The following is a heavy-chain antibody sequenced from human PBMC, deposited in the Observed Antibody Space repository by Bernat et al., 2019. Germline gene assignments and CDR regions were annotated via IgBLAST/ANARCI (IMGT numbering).Heavy chain of an antibody. V-gene: IGHV4-39*01. J-gene: IGHJ3*02. Sequence: QLQLQESGPGLVKPSETQSLTCTVSGGSISSSSYYWGWIRQPPGKGLEWIGSIYYSGSTYYNPSLKSRVTISVDTSKNQFSLKLSSVTAADTAVYYCARLPGYCSGGSCYSGAFDIWGQGTMVTVSS. D-gene: IGHD2-15*01. CDR1: GGSISSSSYY. CDR2: IYYSGST. CDR3: ARLPGYCSGGSCYSGAFDI.